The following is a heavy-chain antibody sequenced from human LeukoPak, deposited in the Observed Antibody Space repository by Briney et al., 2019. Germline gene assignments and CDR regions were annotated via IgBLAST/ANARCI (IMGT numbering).Heavy chain of an antibody. V-gene: IGHV1-2*02. CDR2: INPNSGGT. J-gene: IGHJ5*02. CDR1: GYSFTDYY. D-gene: IGHD2-21*01. CDR3: ARADRLHGGPYLIGP. Sequence: ASVKVSCKTSGYSFTDYYMHWVRQAPGQGLEWMGWINPNSGGTSSAQKFQGRVTMTRDMSITTVYMEVSWLTSDDTAIYYCARADRLHGGPYLIGPWGQGTLVTVSS.